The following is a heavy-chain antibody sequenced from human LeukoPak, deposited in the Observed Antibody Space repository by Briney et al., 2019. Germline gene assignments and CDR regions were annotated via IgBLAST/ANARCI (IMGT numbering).Heavy chain of an antibody. D-gene: IGHD3-3*01. CDR1: GVSISSYY. J-gene: IGHJ5*02. CDR2: IYYSGST. V-gene: IGHV4-59*01. Sequence: TSSGTLSLTCTVSGVSISSYYWSWIRQPPGKGLEWIGYIYYSGSTNYNPSLKSRVTISVDTSKNQFSLKLSSVTAADTAVYYCARDWTRGITIFGVVTTSGWFDPWGQGTLVTVSS. CDR3: ARDWTRGITIFGVVTTSGWFDP.